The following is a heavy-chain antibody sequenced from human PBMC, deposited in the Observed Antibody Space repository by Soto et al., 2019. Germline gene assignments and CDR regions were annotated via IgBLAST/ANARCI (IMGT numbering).Heavy chain of an antibody. D-gene: IGHD1-7*01. J-gene: IGHJ4*02. V-gene: IGHV4-31*03. Sequence: PWETLSLTCTVSGGSISSGGYYWSWIRQHPGKGLEWIGYIYYSGSTYYNPSLKSRVTISVDTSKNQFSLKLSSVTAADTAVYYCARLTAGTTQFDYWGQGTLVTVSS. CDR3: ARLTAGTTQFDY. CDR1: GGSISSGGYY. CDR2: IYYSGST.